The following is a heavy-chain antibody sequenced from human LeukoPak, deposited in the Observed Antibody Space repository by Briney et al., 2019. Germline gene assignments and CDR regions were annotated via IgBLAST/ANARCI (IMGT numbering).Heavy chain of an antibody. CDR1: GFTFSSYA. J-gene: IGHJ6*02. Sequence: GGSLRLSCAASGFTFSSYAMSWVRQAPGKGLEWVSAISGSGGSTYYADSVKGRFTISRDNSKNTLYLQMNSLRAEDTAVYYCAERRAASHHYYYGMDVWGQGTTVTVSS. D-gene: IGHD6-25*01. CDR2: ISGSGGST. CDR3: AERRAASHHYYYGMDV. V-gene: IGHV3-23*01.